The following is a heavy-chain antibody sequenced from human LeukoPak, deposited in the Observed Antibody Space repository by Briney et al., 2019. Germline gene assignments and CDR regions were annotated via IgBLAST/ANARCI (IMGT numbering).Heavy chain of an antibody. CDR3: ARQLGYCSSTSCYADKVDY. D-gene: IGHD2-2*01. CDR2: IYYSGST. J-gene: IGHJ4*02. CDR1: GGSISSSSYY. Sequence: KPSETLSLTCTVSGGSISSSSYYWGWIRQPPGKGLEWIGSIYYSGSTYYNPSLKSRVTISVETSKNQFSLKLSSVTAADTAVYYCARQLGYCSSTSCYADKVDYWGQGTLVTVSS. V-gene: IGHV4-39*01.